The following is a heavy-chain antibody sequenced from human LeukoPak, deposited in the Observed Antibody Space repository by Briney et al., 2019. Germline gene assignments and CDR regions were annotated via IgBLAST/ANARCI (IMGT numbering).Heavy chain of an antibody. Sequence: GGSLRLSCAASGFTFSSYWMSWVRQAPGKGLEWVANIKQDGSEKYYVDSVKGRFTISRDNAKNSLYLQMNSLRAEDTAVYYCARLDFGVDIIYYYYYMDVWGKGTTVTVSS. CDR2: IKQDGSEK. D-gene: IGHD3-3*01. J-gene: IGHJ6*03. CDR1: GFTFSSYW. CDR3: ARLDFGVDIIYYYYYMDV. V-gene: IGHV3-7*01.